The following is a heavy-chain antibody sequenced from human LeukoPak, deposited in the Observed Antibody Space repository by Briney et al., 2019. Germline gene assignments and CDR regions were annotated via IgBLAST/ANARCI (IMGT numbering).Heavy chain of an antibody. CDR3: VRVKGSYFDY. D-gene: IGHD2-15*01. J-gene: IGHJ4*02. CDR2: ISASGSAI. CDR1: GFPLSSYS. V-gene: IGHV3-48*01. Sequence: GGSLRLSCTASGFPLSSYSMNWISQAPGKGLEWISYISASGSAIYYVDSVNGRVTVSRDNARNSLFLQMDSPRAEDTAVYYCVRVKGSYFDYWGPGTLVTVSS.